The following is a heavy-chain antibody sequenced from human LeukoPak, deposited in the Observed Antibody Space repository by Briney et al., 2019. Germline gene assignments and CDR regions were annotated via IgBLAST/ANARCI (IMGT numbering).Heavy chain of an antibody. Sequence: GGSLRLSCAASGFSFGSYAMHWVRQAPGKGLEWVAVISYDGSNKYYADSVKGRFTISRDNAKNSLYLQMNSMRAEDTAVYYCARDRSITISYDAFDIWGQGTMVTVSS. CDR2: ISYDGSNK. CDR3: ARDRSITISYDAFDI. D-gene: IGHD3-3*01. CDR1: GFSFGSYA. V-gene: IGHV3-30-3*01. J-gene: IGHJ3*02.